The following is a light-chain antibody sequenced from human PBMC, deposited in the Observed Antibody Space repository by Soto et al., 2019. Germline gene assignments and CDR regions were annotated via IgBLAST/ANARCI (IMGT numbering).Light chain of an antibody. CDR3: QQYDYLPYT. Sequence: GDKFTITCQADEDITNYLNWYQQKAGKAPKLLIYDASNLETGVPSRFSGSGSGTEFTFTISSLQPEDIATYYCQQYDYLPYTFGQGTRLEIK. CDR2: DAS. J-gene: IGKJ5*01. V-gene: IGKV1-33*01. CDR1: EDITNY.